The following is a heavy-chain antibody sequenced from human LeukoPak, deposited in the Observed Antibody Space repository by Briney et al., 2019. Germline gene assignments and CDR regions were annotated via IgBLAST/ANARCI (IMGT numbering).Heavy chain of an antibody. Sequence: TGGSLRLSCAASGFTFSSYAMSWVRQAPGKGLEWVSGISGSGGSTYYADSVRGRFTISRDNSKSTLYLQMSSLGAEDAAVYYCARGRIGPDYWGQGTLLTVSS. J-gene: IGHJ4*02. CDR1: GFTFSSYA. V-gene: IGHV3-23*01. CDR3: ARGRIGPDY. CDR2: ISGSGGST. D-gene: IGHD3/OR15-3a*01.